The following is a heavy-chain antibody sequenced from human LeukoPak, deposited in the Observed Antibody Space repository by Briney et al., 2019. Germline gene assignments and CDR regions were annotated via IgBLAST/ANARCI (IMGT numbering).Heavy chain of an antibody. J-gene: IGHJ4*02. CDR3: ARGRLLWFGELWYFDY. CDR2: IKQDGSEK. D-gene: IGHD3-10*01. CDR1: GFTFSSYW. Sequence: GGSLRLSCAASGFTFSSYWMSWVRQAPGKGLEWVANIKQDGSEKYYVDSVKGRFTISRDNAKNSLYLQMNSLRAEDTAVYYCARGRLLWFGELWYFDYWGQGTLVTVSS. V-gene: IGHV3-7*01.